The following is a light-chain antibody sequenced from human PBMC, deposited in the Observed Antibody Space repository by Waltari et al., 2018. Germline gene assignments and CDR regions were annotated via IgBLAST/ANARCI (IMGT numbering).Light chain of an antibody. Sequence: EIVMTQSPATLSGSPGERVTLSCRASQSVSSSLAWYQQKPGQAPRLLIYGESTRATGIPGRFSGSGSGTEFTITISSLQSEDFAVYYCQQYDDWPLTFGGGTKVQIK. V-gene: IGKV3-15*01. CDR3: QQYDDWPLT. CDR2: GES. J-gene: IGKJ4*01. CDR1: QSVSSS.